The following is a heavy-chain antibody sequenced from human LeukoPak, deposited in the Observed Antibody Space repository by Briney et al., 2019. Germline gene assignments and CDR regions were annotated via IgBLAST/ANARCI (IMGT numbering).Heavy chain of an antibody. CDR2: VFYSGTT. Sequence: SETLSLTCTVSGGSVSSNNYYWTWLRQPPGMGLQWIGTVFYSGTTYYNPSLKSRATTSVDTSKNQFSLKLSSVTVADMAVYYCARLAGDYYDSSGYPDYWGQGTLVTDSS. D-gene: IGHD3-22*01. CDR3: ARLAGDYYDSSGYPDY. V-gene: IGHV4-39*01. CDR1: GGSVSSNNYY. J-gene: IGHJ4*02.